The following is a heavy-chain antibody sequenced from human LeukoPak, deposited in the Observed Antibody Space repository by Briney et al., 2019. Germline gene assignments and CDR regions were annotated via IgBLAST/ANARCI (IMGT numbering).Heavy chain of an antibody. V-gene: IGHV1-18*01. CDR1: GYTFTSYG. D-gene: IGHD3-22*01. J-gene: IGHJ6*02. CDR3: ARDPRLALSITMTTRYSYYYYGIDV. Sequence: ASVKVSCKASGYTFTSYGISWVRQAPGQGLEWMGWISAYNGNTNYAQKLQGRVTMTTDTSTSTAYMELRSLRSDDTAVYYCARDPRLALSITMTTRYSYYYYGIDVWGQGTTVTVSS. CDR2: ISAYNGNT.